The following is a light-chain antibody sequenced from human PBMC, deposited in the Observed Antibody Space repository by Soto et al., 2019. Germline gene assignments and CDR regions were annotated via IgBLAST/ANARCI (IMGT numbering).Light chain of an antibody. CDR3: CSYVGSDTYVI. CDR1: SSDVGGYIL. Sequence: QSVLTQPASVSGSPGQSITISCTGTSSDVGGYILVSWYQLHPDKAPKLMIYEGRKRPSGVSNRFSGSKSGNTASLTISGLQPEDEAHYYCCSYVGSDTYVIFGGGTKLPVL. V-gene: IGLV2-23*01. CDR2: EGR. J-gene: IGLJ2*01.